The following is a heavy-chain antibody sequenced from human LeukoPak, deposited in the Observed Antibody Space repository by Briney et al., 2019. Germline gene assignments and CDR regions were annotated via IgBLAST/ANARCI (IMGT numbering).Heavy chain of an antibody. J-gene: IGHJ5*02. CDR1: GFTFSSYA. Sequence: PGGSLRLSCAASGFTFSSYAMHWVRQAPGKGLEWVAVISYDGSNKYYADSVKGRFTISRDNSKNTLYLQMNSLRAEDTAVYYCARDKTVKTVTSLTPWFDPWGQGTLVTVSS. CDR3: ARDKTVKTVTSLTPWFDP. CDR2: ISYDGSNK. V-gene: IGHV3-30*04. D-gene: IGHD4-17*01.